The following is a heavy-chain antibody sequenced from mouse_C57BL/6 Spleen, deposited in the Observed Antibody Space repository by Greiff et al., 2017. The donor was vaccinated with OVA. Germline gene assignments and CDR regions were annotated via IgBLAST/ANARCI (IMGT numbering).Heavy chain of an antibody. CDR1: GSTFSSYT. CDR3: ARPRYYGDFAMDY. CDR2: ISGGGGNP. D-gene: IGHD1-1*01. V-gene: IGHV5-9*01. Sequence: EVKLMESGGGLVKPGGSLKLSCAASGSTFSSYTMSWVRQTPEKRLEWVATISGGGGNPYYPESVKGRFTISGSTAKKTLYLQMSRVRSDDTASSYCARPRYYGDFAMDYWGQGPSVPVSS. J-gene: IGHJ4*01.